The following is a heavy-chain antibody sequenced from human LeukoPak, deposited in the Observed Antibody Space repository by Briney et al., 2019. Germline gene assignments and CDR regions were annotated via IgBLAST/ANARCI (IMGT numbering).Heavy chain of an antibody. J-gene: IGHJ4*02. CDR3: AKEENTAANS. D-gene: IGHD5-18*01. Sequence: GSLRLSCAASGFTFSAFGMHWVRQAPGKGLEWVAVISYDGSYEYFADSVKGRFTISRDNSKNTLYLQINSLRAEDTAMYYCAKEENTAANSWGQGTLVTVSS. CDR1: GFTFSAFG. V-gene: IGHV3-30*18. CDR2: ISYDGSYE.